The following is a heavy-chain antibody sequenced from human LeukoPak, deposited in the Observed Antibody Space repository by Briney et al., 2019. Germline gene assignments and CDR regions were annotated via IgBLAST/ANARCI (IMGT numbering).Heavy chain of an antibody. Sequence: SETLSLTCAVYGGSFSGYYWSWIRQPPGKGLEWIGEINHSGSTNYNPSLKSRVTISVDTSKNQFSLKLSSVTAADTAVYYCARVRQRSGIDPWGQGTLVTVSS. D-gene: IGHD1-1*01. CDR3: ARVRQRSGIDP. J-gene: IGHJ5*02. CDR1: GGSFSGYY. V-gene: IGHV4-34*01. CDR2: INHSGST.